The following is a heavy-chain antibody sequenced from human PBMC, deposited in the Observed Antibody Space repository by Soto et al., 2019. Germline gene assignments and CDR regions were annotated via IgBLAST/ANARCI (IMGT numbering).Heavy chain of an antibody. V-gene: IGHV1-46*01. D-gene: IGHD3-22*01. CDR3: ARHRGGYYDSSGPDY. CDR1: GYSFTSCY. J-gene: IGHJ4*02. Sequence: GASVKLSCRASGYSFTSCYMRWVRHAPEQGLEWMEIINPSGGSTSYAQKVQGRVTMTRDTSTSTVYMELSSVTAADTAVYYCARHRGGYYDSSGPDYCGQGTLVTVSS. CDR2: INPSGGST.